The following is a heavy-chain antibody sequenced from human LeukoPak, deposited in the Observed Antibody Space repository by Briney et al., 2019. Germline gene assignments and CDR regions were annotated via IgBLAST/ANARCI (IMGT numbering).Heavy chain of an antibody. D-gene: IGHD3-10*01. CDR3: AKGHVRRGLFDL. V-gene: IGHV3-33*03. J-gene: IGHJ4*02. Sequence: GRSLRLSCTTSAFIFQTYGLDWVRRAPGKGLEWVAAIWYDGTNKNYADSVKGRFVLSRDKSNNTLYLQMNRLRGEDTAVYYCAKGHVRRGLFDLWGQGTLV. CDR1: AFIFQTYG. CDR2: IWYDGTNK.